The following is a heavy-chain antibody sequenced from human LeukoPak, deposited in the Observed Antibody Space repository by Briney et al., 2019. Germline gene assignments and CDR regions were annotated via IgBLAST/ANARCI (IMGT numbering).Heavy chain of an antibody. CDR3: ARDSDRVGATPSFN. V-gene: IGHV3-21*01. CDR1: GFTFSSYS. D-gene: IGHD1-26*01. J-gene: IGHJ4*02. Sequence: PGGYLRLSCAASGFTFSSYSMNWARQAPGKGLEWVSFISSSSTYIYYADSVKGRFTISRDNAKNSLYLQMNSLRAEDTAVYYCARDSDRVGATPSFNWGQGAVGTVSS. CDR2: ISSSSTYI.